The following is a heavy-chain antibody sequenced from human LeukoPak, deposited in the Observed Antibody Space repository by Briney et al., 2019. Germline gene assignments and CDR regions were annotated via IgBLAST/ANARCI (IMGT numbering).Heavy chain of an antibody. Sequence: GESLKISCKGSGYSFTSYWIGWVRQMPGKGLEWMGWISAYNGNTNYAQKLQGRVTMTTDTSTSTAYMELRSLRSDDTAVYYCASSRVVPAAPVDYWGQGTLVTVSS. V-gene: IGHV1-18*04. CDR1: GYSFTSYW. D-gene: IGHD2-2*01. CDR2: ISAYNGNT. J-gene: IGHJ4*02. CDR3: ASSRVVPAAPVDY.